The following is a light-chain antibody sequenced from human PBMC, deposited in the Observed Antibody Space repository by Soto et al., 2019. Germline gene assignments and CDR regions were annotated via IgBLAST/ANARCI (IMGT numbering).Light chain of an antibody. CDR1: SSNIGAGYD. CDR3: QSYDSSRWV. J-gene: IGLJ3*02. CDR2: GNS. V-gene: IGLV1-40*01. Sequence: QSVLTQPPSVSGAPGQRVTISCTGSSSNIGAGYDVHWYQQLPGTAPKLLIYGNSNRPSGVPDRFSGSKSGTSASLAITGLQAEDEADHYCQSYDSSRWVFGGGTKLTVL.